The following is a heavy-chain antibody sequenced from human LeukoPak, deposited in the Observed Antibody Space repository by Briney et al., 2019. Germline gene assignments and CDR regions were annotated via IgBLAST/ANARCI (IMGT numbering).Heavy chain of an antibody. J-gene: IGHJ5*02. V-gene: IGHV1-8*03. D-gene: IGHD3-10*01. Sequence: GASVTVSFKASGYSFTNYDINWVRQATAQGLEWMGWMNPKSGDTGYSQKLQGRVFITSDTSINTAYMELSSLGSDDTAVYYCARDGRGSRSSWFDRWGQGTLVIVSS. CDR2: MNPKSGDT. CDR1: GYSFTNYD. CDR3: ARDGRGSRSSWFDR.